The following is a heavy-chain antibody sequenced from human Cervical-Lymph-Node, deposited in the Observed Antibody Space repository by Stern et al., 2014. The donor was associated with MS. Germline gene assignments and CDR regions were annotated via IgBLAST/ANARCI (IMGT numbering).Heavy chain of an antibody. CDR2: IMPLFGTA. CDR3: ARHQAGIAAN. Sequence: QVKLVESGAEVKRPESSVKVSCKASGGSLSTLDISWVRQAPGQGLEWVGEIMPLFGTANYAQKFKGRVTITADESTSTVYMELSSLKSEDTAIYFCARHQAGIAANWGQGTLVTVTS. J-gene: IGHJ4*02. D-gene: IGHD6-13*01. CDR1: GGSLSTLD. V-gene: IGHV1-69*01.